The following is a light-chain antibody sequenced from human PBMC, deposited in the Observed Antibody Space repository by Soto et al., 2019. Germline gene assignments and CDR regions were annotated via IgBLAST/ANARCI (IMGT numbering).Light chain of an antibody. Sequence: QSVLTQPPSVSGAPGQRVTISCTGSSSNIGAGYDVHWYLHLPGTAPKLLIFGNSHRPSGVPDRFSASKSGTSASLAITGLQAEDEADYNCQSYDNTLSGVVFGGGTKVTVL. J-gene: IGLJ2*01. CDR2: GNS. CDR3: QSYDNTLSGVV. V-gene: IGLV1-40*01. CDR1: SSNIGAGYD.